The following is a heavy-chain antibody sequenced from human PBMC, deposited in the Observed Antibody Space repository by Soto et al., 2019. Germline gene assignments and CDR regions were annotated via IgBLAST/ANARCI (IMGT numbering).Heavy chain of an antibody. J-gene: IGHJ4*02. D-gene: IGHD6-19*01. CDR1: GFTFVDYA. Sequence: PVGSLRLSCTASGFTFVDYAVTWVRQAPGKGLEWVGLIRTKTYGGTTEYAASVNGRFTISRDDSKSVAYLQMNSLKIEDTALYFCARGTGWYDYWGQGTPVTVSS. V-gene: IGHV3-49*04. CDR3: ARGTGWYDY. CDR2: IRTKTYGGTT.